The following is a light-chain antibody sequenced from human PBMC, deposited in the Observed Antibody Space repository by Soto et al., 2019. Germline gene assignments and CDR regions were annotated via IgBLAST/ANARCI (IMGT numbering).Light chain of an antibody. CDR1: VLAKKY. Sequence: SYELTQPSSVSVSPGQTARITCSGDVLAKKYARWFQQKPGQAPVLVIYKDSERPSGIPERFSGSGSGTTVTLTISGAQVEDEADYYCYSAADNNLGVFGGGTKVTVL. V-gene: IGLV3-27*01. CDR3: YSAADNNLGV. CDR2: KDS. J-gene: IGLJ3*02.